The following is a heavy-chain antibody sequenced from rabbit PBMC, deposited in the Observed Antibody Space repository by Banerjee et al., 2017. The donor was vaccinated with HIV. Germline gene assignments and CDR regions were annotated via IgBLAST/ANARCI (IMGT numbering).Heavy chain of an antibody. Sequence: QSLEESGGDLVKPGASLTLTCTASGFSFSSGYDMCWVRQAPGKGLEWIACIYAGSSDYTYYASWAKGRFTISKTSSTTVTLQMTSLTTADTATYFCARGAFSSYYNLWGPGTLVT. CDR1: GFSFSSGYD. J-gene: IGHJ4*01. D-gene: IGHD8-1*01. V-gene: IGHV1S40*01. CDR3: ARGAFSSYYNL. CDR2: IYAGSSDYT.